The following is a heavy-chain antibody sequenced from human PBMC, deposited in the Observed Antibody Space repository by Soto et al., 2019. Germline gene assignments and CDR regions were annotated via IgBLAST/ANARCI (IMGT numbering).Heavy chain of an antibody. CDR1: GFTFSSYG. D-gene: IGHD2-15*01. CDR3: AKDRSRIPSYPHPLDP. CDR2: ISYDGSNK. J-gene: IGHJ5*02. V-gene: IGHV3-30*18. Sequence: PGGSLRLSCAASGFTFSSYGMHWVRQAPGKGLERVAVISYDGSNKYYADSVKGRFTISRDNSKNTLYLQMNSLRAEDTAVYYCAKDRSRIPSYPHPLDPWGQGTLVTVSS.